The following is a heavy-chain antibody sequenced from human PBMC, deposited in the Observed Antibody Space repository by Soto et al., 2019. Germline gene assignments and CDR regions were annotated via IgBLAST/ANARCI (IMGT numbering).Heavy chain of an antibody. Sequence: GGPRRLSWAASGLTLRSCWMHWCPQAPAKGLVSVSRINTDGSVAMYVDSVKGRFTISRDNAKNTLFLHMNSLRAEDTAVYYCAKNPGYYYDSTGYHFDYWGQGT. CDR2: INTDGSVA. V-gene: IGHV3-74*03. CDR3: AKNPGYYYDSTGYHFDY. J-gene: IGHJ4*02. D-gene: IGHD3-22*01. CDR1: GLTLRSCW.